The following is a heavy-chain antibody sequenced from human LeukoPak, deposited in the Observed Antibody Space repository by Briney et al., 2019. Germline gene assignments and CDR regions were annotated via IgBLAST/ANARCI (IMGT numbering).Heavy chain of an antibody. V-gene: IGHV4-30-4*01. CDR2: IYYSGST. Sequence: SETLSLTCTVSGGSISSGDHYWSWIRQPPGKGLEWIGYIYYSGSTYYNPSLKSRVTISVDTSRNQFSLKLSSVTAADTAVYYCASYGSSWEFDYWGQGTLVTVSS. CDR1: GGSISSGDHY. D-gene: IGHD6-13*01. J-gene: IGHJ4*02. CDR3: ASYGSSWEFDY.